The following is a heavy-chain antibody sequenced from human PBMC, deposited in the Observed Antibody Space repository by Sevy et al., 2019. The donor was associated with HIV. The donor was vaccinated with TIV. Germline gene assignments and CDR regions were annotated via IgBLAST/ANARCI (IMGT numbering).Heavy chain of an antibody. V-gene: IGHV3-23*01. CDR1: GFTFSSYA. J-gene: IGHJ4*02. CDR2: ISGSGGST. D-gene: IGHD6-19*01. CDR3: AKLVYSGWYLFDY. Sequence: GGSLRLSCAASGFTFSSYAMSWVHQAPGKGLEWVSAISGSGGSTYYADSVKGRFTISRDNSKNTLYLQMNSLRAEDTAVYYCAKLVYSGWYLFDYWGQGTLVTVSS.